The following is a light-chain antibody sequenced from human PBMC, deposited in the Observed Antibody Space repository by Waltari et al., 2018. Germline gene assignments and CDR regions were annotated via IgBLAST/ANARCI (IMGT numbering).Light chain of an antibody. CDR2: DAS. J-gene: IGKJ1*01. CDR1: QSVSNS. V-gene: IGKV3-11*01. Sequence: EIVLTQSPDTLSLSPGERATLSCRASQSVSNSLAWYQQKPGQAPRLLIYDASKTATGIPARFSGSGFGTDFTLTISTLEPEDFAVYYCQQFYNWPPWTFGQGTKVEIK. CDR3: QQFYNWPPWT.